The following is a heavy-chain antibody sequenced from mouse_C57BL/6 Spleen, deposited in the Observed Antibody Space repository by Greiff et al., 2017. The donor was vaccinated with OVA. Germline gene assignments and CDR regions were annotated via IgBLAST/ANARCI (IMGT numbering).Heavy chain of an antibody. Sequence: QVELQQSGAELVMPGASVKLSCKASGYTFTSYWMHWVKQRPGQGLEWIGEIDPSDSYTNYNQKFKGKSTLTVDKSSSTAYMQLSSLTSEDSAVYYCARMGYDYYAMDYWGQGTSVTVSS. J-gene: IGHJ4*01. CDR2: IDPSDSYT. CDR3: ARMGYDYYAMDY. D-gene: IGHD4-1*01. CDR1: GYTFTSYW. V-gene: IGHV1-69*01.